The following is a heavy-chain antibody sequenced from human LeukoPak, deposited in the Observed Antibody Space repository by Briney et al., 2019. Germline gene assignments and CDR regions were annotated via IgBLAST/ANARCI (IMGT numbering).Heavy chain of an antibody. Sequence: ASVKVSCKASGYTFTSYDINWVRQATGQGLEWMGWMNPNSGNTGYAQKFQGRVTMTRNTSISTAYMELSSLRSEDTAVYYCATGEFYSSSWYYWGQGTLVTVSS. V-gene: IGHV1-8*01. CDR1: GYTFTSYD. CDR2: MNPNSGNT. J-gene: IGHJ4*02. CDR3: ATGEFYSSSWYY. D-gene: IGHD6-13*01.